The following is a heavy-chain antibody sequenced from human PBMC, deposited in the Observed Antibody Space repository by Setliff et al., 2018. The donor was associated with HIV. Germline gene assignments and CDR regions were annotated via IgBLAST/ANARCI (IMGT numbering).Heavy chain of an antibody. CDR3: ARLYYDSTGMLGYYFDY. Sequence: PSETLSLTCAVYGGSFSGYYWSWIRQPPGKGLEWIGEINHSGGTNYNPSLKSRLTISVDTSKNQFSLKLNSLTAADTAVYYCARLYYDSTGMLGYYFDYWGQGTLVTVSS. CDR2: INHSGGT. V-gene: IGHV4-34*01. J-gene: IGHJ4*02. CDR1: GGSFSGYY. D-gene: IGHD3-22*01.